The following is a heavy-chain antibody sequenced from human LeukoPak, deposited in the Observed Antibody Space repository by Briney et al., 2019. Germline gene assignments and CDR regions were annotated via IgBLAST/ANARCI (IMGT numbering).Heavy chain of an antibody. CDR1: GGSISSGDYY. CDR3: ARQHTAMGTYYYYGMDV. J-gene: IGHJ6*02. D-gene: IGHD5-18*01. CDR2: IYYSGST. V-gene: IGHV4-30-4*01. Sequence: PSQTLSLTCTVSGGSISSGDYYWSWIRQPPGKGLEWIGYIYYSGSTYYNPSLKSRVTISVDMSKNQFSLKLSSVTAADTAVYYCARQHTAMGTYYYYGMDVWGQGTTVTVSS.